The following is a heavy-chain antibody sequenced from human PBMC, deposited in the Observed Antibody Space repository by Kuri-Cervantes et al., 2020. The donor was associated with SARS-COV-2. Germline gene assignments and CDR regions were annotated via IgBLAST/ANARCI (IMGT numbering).Heavy chain of an antibody. CDR1: GFTFSSYA. V-gene: IGHV3-30-3*01. Sequence: GESLKISCAASGFTFSSYAMHWVRQAPGKGLEWVAVISYDGSNKYYADSVKGRFTISRDNSKNTLYLQMNSLGAEDAAVYYCARDSYDYVWGSYRFNYWGQGTLVTRLL. J-gene: IGHJ4*02. CDR2: ISYDGSNK. D-gene: IGHD3-16*02. CDR3: ARDSYDYVWGSYRFNY.